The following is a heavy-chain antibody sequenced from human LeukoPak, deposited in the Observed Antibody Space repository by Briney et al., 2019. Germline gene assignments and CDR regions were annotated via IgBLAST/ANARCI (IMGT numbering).Heavy chain of an antibody. CDR1: GGSISNYC. V-gene: IGHV4-59*01. CDR2: IYYTGST. D-gene: IGHD4-11*01. Sequence: SETLSLTCTVSGGSISNYCWSWIRQPPGKGLEWIGYIYYTGSTNYNPSLKSRVTISVDTSKNQFSLKLSSVTAADTAVYYCARMYSNYFDYWGQGTLVTVSS. CDR3: ARMYSNYFDY. J-gene: IGHJ4*02.